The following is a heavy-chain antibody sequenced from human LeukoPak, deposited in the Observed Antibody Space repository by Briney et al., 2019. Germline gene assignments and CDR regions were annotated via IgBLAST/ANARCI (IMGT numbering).Heavy chain of an antibody. D-gene: IGHD5-18*01. J-gene: IGHJ4*02. Sequence: GASVKVSCKASGYTFTSYGISWVRQAPGQGLEWMGWISAYNGNTNYAQKLQGRVTMTTDTSTSTAFMELSSLTSEDTAVYYCARGVNSQGTAMVLFDSWGQGSLVTVSA. CDR1: GYTFTSYG. CDR3: ARGVNSQGTAMVLFDS. V-gene: IGHV1-18*01. CDR2: ISAYNGNT.